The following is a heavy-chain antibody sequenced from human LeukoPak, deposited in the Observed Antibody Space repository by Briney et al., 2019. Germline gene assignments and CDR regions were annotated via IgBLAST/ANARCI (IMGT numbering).Heavy chain of an antibody. CDR3: ARYSYSYGHLIDY. D-gene: IGHD5-18*01. J-gene: IGHJ4*02. CDR1: GYTFTGYY. CDR2: INPNSGGT. V-gene: IGHV1-2*02. Sequence: ASVKVSCKASGYTFTGYYMHWVRQAPGQGLEWMGWINPNSGGTNYAQKFQGRVTMTRDTPISTAYMEPSRLRSDDTAVYYCARYSYSYGHLIDYWGQGTLVTVSS.